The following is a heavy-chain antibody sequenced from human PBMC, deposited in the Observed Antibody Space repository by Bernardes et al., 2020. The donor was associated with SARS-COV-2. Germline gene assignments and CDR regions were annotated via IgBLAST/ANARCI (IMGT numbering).Heavy chain of an antibody. D-gene: IGHD2-15*01. V-gene: IGHV3-23*01. CDR1: GFSFSNYA. Sequence: GGSLRLSCSASGFSFSNYAMSWVRQAPGKGLEWVSSISGTGGNTFYADSVKGRFTISKDNSKNTLYVQMNNLRADDTAVYYCARAALNYYADYWGQGTLVTVSS. J-gene: IGHJ4*02. CDR2: ISGTGGNT. CDR3: ARAALNYYADY.